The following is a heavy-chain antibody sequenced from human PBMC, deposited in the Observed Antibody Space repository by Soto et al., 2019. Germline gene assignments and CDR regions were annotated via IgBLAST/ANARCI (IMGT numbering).Heavy chain of an antibody. CDR2: IIPILGIA. J-gene: IGHJ4*02. CDR1: GGTFSSYT. CDR3: AREEYYYGSGALFDY. D-gene: IGHD3-10*01. V-gene: IGHV1-69*08. Sequence: QVQLVQSGAEVKKPGSSVKVSCKASGGTFSSYTISWVRQAPGQGLEWMGRIIPILGIANYTQKFQGRVTITADKSTSTAYMGLSSLRSEDTAVYYCAREEYYYGSGALFDYWGQGTLVTVSS.